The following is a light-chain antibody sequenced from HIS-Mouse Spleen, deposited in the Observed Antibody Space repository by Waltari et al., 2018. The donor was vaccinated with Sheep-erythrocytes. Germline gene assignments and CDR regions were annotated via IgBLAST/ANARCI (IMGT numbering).Light chain of an antibody. V-gene: IGLV3-1*01. CDR1: KLGDKY. CDR3: PAWDSSIVV. J-gene: IGLJ2*01. Sequence: SSELTQPPSVSVSPGQTASITCSGDKLGDKYACWYQQKPGQSPVLVIYQDTKRPSGIPERFSGSNAGTTATLTISGTQAMDEADYYCPAWDSSIVVFGGGTKLTVL. CDR2: QDT.